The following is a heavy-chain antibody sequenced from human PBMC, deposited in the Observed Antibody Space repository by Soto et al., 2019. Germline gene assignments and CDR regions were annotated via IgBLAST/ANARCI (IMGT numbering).Heavy chain of an antibody. CDR1: GGSISSYY. Sequence: QVQLQESGPGLVKPSETLSLTCTVSGGSISSYYWSWIRQPPGKGLEWIGFIFYSASTSYNPSLMSRLTLSIATSEYQFSPKLNSVTAADTAVYYCASMIGAPLLSFDSWGQGTLVAVSS. J-gene: IGHJ5*01. CDR3: ASMIGAPLLSFDS. CDR2: IFYSAST. V-gene: IGHV4-59*01. D-gene: IGHD3-10*02.